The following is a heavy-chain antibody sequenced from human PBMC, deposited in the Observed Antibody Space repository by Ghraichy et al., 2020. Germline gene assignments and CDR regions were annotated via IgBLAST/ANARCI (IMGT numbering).Heavy chain of an antibody. D-gene: IGHD3-22*01. J-gene: IGHJ3*02. CDR1: GGSISSSNW. CDR2: IYHSGST. CDR3: ARPVRHYYDSSGYYSRAFDI. Sequence: SETLSLTCAVSGGSISSSNWWSWVRQPPGKGLEWIGEIYHSGSTNYNPSLKSRVTISVDKSKNQFSLKLSSVTAADTAVYYCARPVRHYYDSSGYYSRAFDIWGQGTMVTVSS. V-gene: IGHV4-4*02.